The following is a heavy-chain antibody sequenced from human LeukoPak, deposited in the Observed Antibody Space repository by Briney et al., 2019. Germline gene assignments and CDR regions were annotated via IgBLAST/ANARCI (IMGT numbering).Heavy chain of an antibody. Sequence: PGGSLSLSCAASGFTFSSYKMNWVRQAPGKGLEWVSSISSSSGSINYADSVMGRFTISRDNAENSLYLQMTSLRAEDTAIYYCARAPTYSGSPGDAFDVWGQGTTVTVSS. J-gene: IGHJ3*01. D-gene: IGHD1-26*01. CDR2: ISSSSGSI. CDR1: GFTFSSYK. CDR3: ARAPTYSGSPGDAFDV. V-gene: IGHV3-21*01.